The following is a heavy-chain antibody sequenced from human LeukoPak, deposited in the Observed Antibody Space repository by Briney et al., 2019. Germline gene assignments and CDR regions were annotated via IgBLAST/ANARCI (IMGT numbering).Heavy chain of an antibody. D-gene: IGHD3-10*01. V-gene: IGHV4-30-2*01. CDR3: ARGDGMDV. Sequence: SQTLSLTCAVSGGSISSGGYSWSWIRQPPGKGLEWIGYIYHSGSTYYSPSLKSRVTISVDRSKNQFSLKLSSVTAADTAVYYCARGDGMDVRGQGTTVTVSS. CDR1: GGSISSGGYS. CDR2: IYHSGST. J-gene: IGHJ6*02.